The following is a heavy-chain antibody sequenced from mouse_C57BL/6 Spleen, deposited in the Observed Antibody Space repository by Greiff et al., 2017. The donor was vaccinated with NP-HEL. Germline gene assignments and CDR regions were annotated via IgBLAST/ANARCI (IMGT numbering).Heavy chain of an antibody. CDR2: IDPSDSYT. CDR3: ARYGSRHYYAMDD. D-gene: IGHD1-1*01. Sequence: QVQLQQPGAELVMPGASVKLSCKASGYTFTSYWMHWVKQRPGQGLEWIGEIDPSDSYTNYNQKFKGKSTLTVDKSSSTAYMQLSSLTSEDSAVYYCARYGSRHYYAMDDWGQGTSVTVAS. J-gene: IGHJ4*01. CDR1: GYTFTSYW. V-gene: IGHV1-69*01.